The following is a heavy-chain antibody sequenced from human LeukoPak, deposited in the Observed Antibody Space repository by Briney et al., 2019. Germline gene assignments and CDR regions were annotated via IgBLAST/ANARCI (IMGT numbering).Heavy chain of an antibody. V-gene: IGHV1-69*04. CDR1: GGTFSSYA. J-gene: IGHJ6*03. Sequence: GASVKVSCKASGGTFSSYAISWVRQAPGQGLEWMGRIIPILGIANYAQKFQGRVTITADKSTSTAYMELSSLRSEDTAVYYCARVVCGSVCGSGSPMGGYYYYMDVWGKGTTVTVSS. CDR2: IIPILGIA. D-gene: IGHD3-10*01. CDR3: ARVVCGSVCGSGSPMGGYYYYMDV.